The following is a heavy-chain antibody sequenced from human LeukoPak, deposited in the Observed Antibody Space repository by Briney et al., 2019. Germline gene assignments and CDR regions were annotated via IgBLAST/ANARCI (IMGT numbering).Heavy chain of an antibody. J-gene: IGHJ3*02. CDR3: ARALRITFGGGRGAFDI. Sequence: GESLKISCKGSGYSFINYWISWVRQMPGKGLEWMGRIDPSDSYTNYSPSFQGHLTISADKSISTAYLQWSSLKASDTAMYYCARALRITFGGGRGAFDIWGQGTMVTVSS. CDR2: IDPSDSYT. CDR1: GYSFINYW. D-gene: IGHD3-16*01. V-gene: IGHV5-10-1*01.